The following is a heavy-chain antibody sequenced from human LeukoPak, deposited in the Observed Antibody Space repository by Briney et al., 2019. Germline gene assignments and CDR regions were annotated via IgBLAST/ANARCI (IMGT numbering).Heavy chain of an antibody. J-gene: IGHJ5*02. D-gene: IGHD5-18*01. CDR1: GGSFSGYY. V-gene: IGHV4-34*01. CDR3: ARRGYTYGWGWFDP. CDR2: INHSGST. Sequence: SETLFLTCAVYGGSFSGYYWSWIRQPPGKGLEWIGEINHSGSTNYNPSLKSRVTISVDTSKNQFSLKVNSVTAADTAVYYCARRGYTYGWGWFDPWGQGTLVTVSS.